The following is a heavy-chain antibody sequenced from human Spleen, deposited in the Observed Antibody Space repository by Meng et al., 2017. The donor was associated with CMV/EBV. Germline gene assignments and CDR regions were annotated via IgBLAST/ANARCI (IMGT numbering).Heavy chain of an antibody. D-gene: IGHD3-10*01. J-gene: IGHJ6*02. V-gene: IGHV3-21*01. CDR2: ISSSSTYI. Sequence: GGSLRLSCAASGFSLSSYKMNWVRQAPGKGLEWVSSISSSSTYIHHADSVKGRFTISRDNAKNSLYLQMNSLRAEDTAVYYCARDGSSTIRANYYYYGMDVWGQGTTVTVSS. CDR1: GFSLSSYK. CDR3: ARDGSSTIRANYYYYGMDV.